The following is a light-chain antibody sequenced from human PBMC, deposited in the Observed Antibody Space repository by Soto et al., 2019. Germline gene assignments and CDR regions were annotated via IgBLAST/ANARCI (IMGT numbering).Light chain of an antibody. J-gene: IGKJ2*01. CDR1: QNIEKY. V-gene: IGKV1-39*01. Sequence: DIQVTQSPSSLSASVGDRVTITCRASQNIEKYLNWYQLRPGKAPLLLIYSASDLRSDVPFRFSGGGSGTTFTLTISSLQPEDFATYYCQQSFSAPYTFGQGTNVDI. CDR2: SAS. CDR3: QQSFSAPYT.